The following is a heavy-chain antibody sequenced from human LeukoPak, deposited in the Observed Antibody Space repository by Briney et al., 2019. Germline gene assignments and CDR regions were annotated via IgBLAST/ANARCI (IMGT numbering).Heavy chain of an antibody. CDR3: ARDPRGYCSSSSCYYGMDV. D-gene: IGHD2-2*01. Sequence: PGGSLRLSCVASGFTFSGYEMNWVRQAPGKGLEWVSYISPSGTTIYYADSVKGRFTISRDSAKNSLYLQMNSLRAEDTALYYCARDPRGYCSSSSCYYGMDVWGQGTTVTVSS. CDR1: GFTFSGYE. V-gene: IGHV3-48*03. J-gene: IGHJ6*02. CDR2: ISPSGTTI.